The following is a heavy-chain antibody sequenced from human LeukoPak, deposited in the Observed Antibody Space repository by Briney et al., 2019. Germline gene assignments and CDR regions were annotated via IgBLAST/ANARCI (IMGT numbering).Heavy chain of an antibody. CDR2: ISYDGSNK. J-gene: IGHJ4*02. D-gene: IGHD3-22*01. CDR1: GLTFSSYG. CDR3: AKDRLIGVYDSGGMDY. V-gene: IGHV3-30*18. Sequence: GRSLRLSCAASGLTFSSYGMHWVRQAPGKGLEWVAVISYDGSNKYYADSVKGKFTTSRDNSKNTLYLQINSLRAESTAVYYCAKDRLIGVYDSGGMDYWGQGTLVTVSS.